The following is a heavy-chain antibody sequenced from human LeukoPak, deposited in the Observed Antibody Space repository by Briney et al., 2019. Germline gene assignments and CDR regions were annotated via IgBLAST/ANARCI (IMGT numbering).Heavy chain of an antibody. CDR2: TIPIFGTA. Sequence: SVKVSCKASGRTFSSYAISWVRQAPGQGLEWMGRTIPIFGTANYAQKFQGRVTITADKSTSTAYMELSSLRSEDTAVYYCASAYYYDSSGYPFQHWGQGTLVTVSS. CDR1: GRTFSSYA. J-gene: IGHJ1*01. CDR3: ASAYYYDSSGYPFQH. V-gene: IGHV1-69*06. D-gene: IGHD3-22*01.